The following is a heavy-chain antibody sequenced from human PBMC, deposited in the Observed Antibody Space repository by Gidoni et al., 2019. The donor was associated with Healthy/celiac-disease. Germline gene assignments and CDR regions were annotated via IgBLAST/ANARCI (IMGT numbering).Heavy chain of an antibody. CDR1: GFTFADYA. D-gene: IGHD3-10*01. Sequence: EVQLVESGGGLVQPGRSLRLSCAASGFTFADYAMHWVRQAPGKGLEWVSGISWNSGSIGYADSVKGRFTISRDNAKNSLYLQMNSLRAEDTALYYCAKGDYYGSGSYSAFFDPWGQGTLVTVSS. J-gene: IGHJ5*02. CDR2: ISWNSGSI. CDR3: AKGDYYGSGSYSAFFDP. V-gene: IGHV3-9*01.